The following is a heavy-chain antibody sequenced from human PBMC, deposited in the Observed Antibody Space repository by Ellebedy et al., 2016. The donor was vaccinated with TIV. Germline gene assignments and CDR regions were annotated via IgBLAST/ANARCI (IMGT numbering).Heavy chain of an antibody. CDR2: ISPVFGAT. Sequence: ASVKVSCXASGGTFSFYAISWVRQAPGQGLEWMGGISPVFGATNYAQKFQGRVTITADESTSTAHMELSSLRSEDTAVYYCARGGVYGSGDYWGQGTLVTVSS. V-gene: IGHV1-69*13. CDR3: ARGGVYGSGDY. D-gene: IGHD3-10*01. J-gene: IGHJ4*02. CDR1: GGTFSFYA.